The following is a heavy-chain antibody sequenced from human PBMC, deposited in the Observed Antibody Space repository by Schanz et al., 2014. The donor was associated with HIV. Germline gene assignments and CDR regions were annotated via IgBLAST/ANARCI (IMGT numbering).Heavy chain of an antibody. CDR3: ARGRSPSVAASAHALYHYYGIDV. J-gene: IGHJ6*02. CDR1: GFTFSSYW. D-gene: IGHD6-13*01. Sequence: EVQLVESGGGLVQPGGSLRLSCAASGFTFSSYWMHWVRQAPGKGLVWVSHISDDGSDTIYAGSVKGRFTISRDNAKNTLYLQMNRLRAEDTAVYYCARGRSPSVAASAHALYHYYGIDVWGQGTTVTVSS. V-gene: IGHV3-74*01. CDR2: ISDDGSDT.